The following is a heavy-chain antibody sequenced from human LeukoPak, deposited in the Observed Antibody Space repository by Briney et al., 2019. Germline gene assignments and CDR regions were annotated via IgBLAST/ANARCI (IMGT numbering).Heavy chain of an antibody. J-gene: IGHJ4*02. V-gene: IGHV3-74*01. CDR2: INSAASST. Sequence: GGSLRLSCAASGFTFSSYWMHWVRQAPGKGLVWVSRINSAASSTNYADSVRGRFTISRDNAKNTLYLQMNSLRAEDTAVYYCAKDRYDTDPFDHWGQGTLVTVSS. CDR3: AKDRYDTDPFDH. CDR1: GFTFSSYW. D-gene: IGHD3-22*01.